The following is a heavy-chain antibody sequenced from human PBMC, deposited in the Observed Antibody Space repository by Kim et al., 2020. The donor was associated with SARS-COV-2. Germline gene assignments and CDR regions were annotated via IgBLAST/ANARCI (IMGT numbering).Heavy chain of an antibody. J-gene: IGHJ3*02. V-gene: IGHV3-74*01. CDR3: ARYSGSAFDI. CDR2: A. D-gene: IGHD1-26*01. Sequence: AKYADYVKGRFTISRDNAKNTLYLQMNNLRPEDAAVYYCARYSGSAFDIWGQGTMVSVSS.